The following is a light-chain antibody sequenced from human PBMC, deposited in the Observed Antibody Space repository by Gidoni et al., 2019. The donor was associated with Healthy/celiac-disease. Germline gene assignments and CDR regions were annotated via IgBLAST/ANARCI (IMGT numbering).Light chain of an antibody. Sequence: IWMTTSPSLLSASTGDRVTISCRISQGISSYLAWYQQKPGKAPELLIYAASTLQSGVPSRFSGSGSGTDFTLTISSLESEDFAIYYCQQYYSWPPSFGQGTKLEIK. V-gene: IGKV1D-8*01. CDR1: QGISSY. CDR2: AAS. CDR3: QQYYSWPPS. J-gene: IGKJ5*01.